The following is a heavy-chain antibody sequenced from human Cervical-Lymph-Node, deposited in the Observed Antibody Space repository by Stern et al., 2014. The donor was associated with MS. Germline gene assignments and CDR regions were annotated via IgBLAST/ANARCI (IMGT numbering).Heavy chain of an antibody. J-gene: IGHJ6*02. D-gene: IGHD6-19*01. Sequence: VQLVESGAEVKKPGASVKVSCKASGYTFTNYYMHWVRQAPGQGLEWMGIINPSGGSTSYGQKFQGRVTMTRDTSTSTVYMELSSLRSEDTAVYSCAREVAGHRLGMMDVWGQGTTVTVSS. CDR3: AREVAGHRLGMMDV. CDR2: INPSGGST. V-gene: IGHV1-46*01. CDR1: GYTFTNYY.